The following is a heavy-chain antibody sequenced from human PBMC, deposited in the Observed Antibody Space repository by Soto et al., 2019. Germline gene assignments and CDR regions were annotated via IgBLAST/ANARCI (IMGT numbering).Heavy chain of an antibody. CDR1: GGSFSGYY. V-gene: IGHV4-34*01. J-gene: IGHJ6*02. D-gene: IGHD3-10*01. Sequence: PSETLSLTCAVYGGSFSGYYWSWIRQPPGKGLEWIGEINHSGSTNYNPSLKSRVTISVDTSKNQFSLRLSSVTAADTAVYYCARFYYGSGNNVWGQGTTVTVSS. CDR3: ARFYYGSGNNV. CDR2: INHSGST.